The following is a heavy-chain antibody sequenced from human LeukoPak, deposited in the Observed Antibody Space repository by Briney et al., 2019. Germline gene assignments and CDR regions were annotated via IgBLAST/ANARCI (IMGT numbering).Heavy chain of an antibody. V-gene: IGHV1-3*01. CDR2: INAGNGNT. CDR3: ARVPEGPTFVVPAAMVGIDY. D-gene: IGHD2-2*01. Sequence: ASVKVSCKASGYTFTSYAMHWVRQAPGQRLEWMGWINAGNGNTKYSQKFQGRVTITRDTSASTAYMELRSLRSDDTAVYYCARVPEGPTFVVPAAMVGIDYWGQGTLVTVSS. J-gene: IGHJ4*02. CDR1: GYTFTSYA.